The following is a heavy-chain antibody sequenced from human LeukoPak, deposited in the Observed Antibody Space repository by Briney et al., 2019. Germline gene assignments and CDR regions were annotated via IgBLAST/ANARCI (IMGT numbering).Heavy chain of an antibody. CDR3: ARSGLGPYYFDY. V-gene: IGHV4-39*01. CDR1: GGSISSSSYY. Sequence: PSETLSLTCTVSGGSISSSSYYWGWIRQPPGKGLEWIGSIYYSGSTYYNPSLKCRVTISVDTSKNQFSLKLSSVTAADTAVYYCARSGLGPYYFDYWGQGTLVTVSS. D-gene: IGHD3/OR15-3a*01. CDR2: IYYSGST. J-gene: IGHJ4*02.